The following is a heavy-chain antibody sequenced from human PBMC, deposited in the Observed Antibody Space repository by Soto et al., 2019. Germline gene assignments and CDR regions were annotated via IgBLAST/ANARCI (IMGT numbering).Heavy chain of an antibody. Sequence: WETLSLTCTVSGGSIRTYYWSWIRQPPGKGLEWIGYIYYSGSTSYPPSLRSRLTISVDTSKNQVSLKLSSVTGADTGVYYCARDSGFDNRFDYWGQGTLVTVSS. J-gene: IGHJ4*02. CDR2: IYYSGST. CDR1: GGSIRTYY. V-gene: IGHV4-59*12. D-gene: IGHD5-12*01. CDR3: ARDSGFDNRFDY.